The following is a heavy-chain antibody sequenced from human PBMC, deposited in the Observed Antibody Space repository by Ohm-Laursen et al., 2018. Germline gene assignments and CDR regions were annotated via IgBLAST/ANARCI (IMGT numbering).Heavy chain of an antibody. Sequence: SDTLSLTCTVSGGSISSYYWSWILQPPGKGLEWIGYIYYSGSTNYNPSLKSPVTISVDTSKNQFSLKLSSVTAADTAVYYCARAPGYGYDFDYWGHGTLVSVSS. CDR1: GGSISSYY. CDR2: IYYSGST. D-gene: IGHD5-18*01. V-gene: IGHV4-59*12. J-gene: IGHJ4*01. CDR3: ARAPGYGYDFDY.